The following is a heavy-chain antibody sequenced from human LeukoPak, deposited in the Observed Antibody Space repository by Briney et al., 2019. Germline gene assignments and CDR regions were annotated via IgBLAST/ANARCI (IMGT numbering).Heavy chain of an antibody. V-gene: IGHV1-69*04. J-gene: IGHJ3*02. CDR3: ARLPYGSGSYDI. D-gene: IGHD3-10*01. CDR2: IIPILGIA. CDR1: GGTFSSYA. Sequence: SVKVSCKASGGTFSSYAISWVRQAPGQGLEWMGRIIPILGIASYAQKFQGRVTITADKSTSTAYMELSSLRSEDTAVYYCARLPYGSGSYDIWGQGTMVTVSS.